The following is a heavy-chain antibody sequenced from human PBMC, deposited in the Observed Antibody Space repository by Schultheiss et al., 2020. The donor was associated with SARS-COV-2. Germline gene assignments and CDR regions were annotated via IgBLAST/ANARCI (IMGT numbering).Heavy chain of an antibody. CDR1: GASISSGGYY. D-gene: IGHD4-23*01. Sequence: SETLSLTCTVSGASISSGGYYWGWIRQPPGKGLEWIGYIYYSGSTYYNPSLKSRVTISVDTSKYQFSLKLSSVTAADTAVYYCATHAPDYGGHAAFDYWGQGTLVTVSS. CDR3: ATHAPDYGGHAAFDY. J-gene: IGHJ4*02. CDR2: IYYSGST. V-gene: IGHV4-31*03.